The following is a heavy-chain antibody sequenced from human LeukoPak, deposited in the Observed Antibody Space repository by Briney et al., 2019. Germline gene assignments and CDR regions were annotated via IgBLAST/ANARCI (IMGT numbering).Heavy chain of an antibody. CDR3: ARYSYGSFDY. CDR2: INHSGNN. D-gene: IGHD5-18*01. V-gene: IGHV4-34*01. CDR1: GGAFSGYY. J-gene: IGHJ4*02. Sequence: SETLCLTCAVSGGAFSGYYGSWIRQPPGKGLEWIGEINHSGNNNYSPSLNSRLTISVDSSKNQFSLKLSSVTAADTAVYYCARYSYGSFDYWGQGTLVTVSS.